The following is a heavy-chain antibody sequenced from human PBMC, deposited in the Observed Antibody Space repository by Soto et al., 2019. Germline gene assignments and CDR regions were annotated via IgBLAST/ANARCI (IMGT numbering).Heavy chain of an antibody. CDR2: ISSSSSYT. V-gene: IGHV3-11*06. CDR3: ARDASRDSVRNWNVRGVRWFDP. CDR1: GFTFSDYY. D-gene: IGHD3-10*02. Sequence: GGSLRLSCAASGFTFSDYYMSWIRQAPGKGLEWVSYISSSSSYTNYADSVKGRFTISRDNAKNSLYLQMNSLRAEDTAVYYCARDASRDSVRNWNVRGVRWFDPWGQGTLVTVSS. J-gene: IGHJ5*02.